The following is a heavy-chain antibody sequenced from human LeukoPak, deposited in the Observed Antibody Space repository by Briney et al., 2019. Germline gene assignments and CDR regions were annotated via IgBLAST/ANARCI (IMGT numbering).Heavy chain of an antibody. V-gene: IGHV6-1*01. D-gene: IGHD2-15*01. J-gene: IGHJ4*02. CDR2: TFYRSKWYH. CDR3: ANFYCGGGGCRLDS. Sequence: SQTLSLTSVICRDSVSNNRAAWTSIRQSPSRGLEWLGRTFYRSKWYHEYAASVKSRMTINPATAKNQFSLQLNSVTPEDTAVYYCANFYCGGGGCRLDSWGKGTLVTVSS. CDR1: RDSVSNNRAA.